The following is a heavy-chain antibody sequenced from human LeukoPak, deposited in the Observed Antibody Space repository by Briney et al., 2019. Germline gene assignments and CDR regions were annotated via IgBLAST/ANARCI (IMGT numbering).Heavy chain of an antibody. D-gene: IGHD3-10*01. V-gene: IGHV1-69*04. J-gene: IGHJ6*02. Sequence: ASVKVSCKASGGTFSSYAISWVRQAPGQGLEWMGRIIPILGIANYAHKFQGRVTITADKSTSTAYMELSSLRSEDTAVYYCTSRITMVRNGMDVWGQGTTVTVSS. CDR2: IIPILGIA. CDR3: TSRITMVRNGMDV. CDR1: GGTFSSYA.